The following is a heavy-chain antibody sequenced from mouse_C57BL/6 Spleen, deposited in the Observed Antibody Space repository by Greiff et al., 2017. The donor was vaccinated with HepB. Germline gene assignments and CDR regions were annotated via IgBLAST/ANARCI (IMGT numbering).Heavy chain of an antibody. CDR2: IWRGGST. Sequence: VQLQQSGPGLVQPSQSLSITCTVSGFSLTSYGVHWVRQSPGKGLEWLGVIWRGGSTDYNAAFMSRLSITKDNSKSQVFFKMNSLQADDTAIYYCAKNRGTVVDSYYFDYWGQGTTLTVSS. CDR3: AKNRGTVVDSYYFDY. V-gene: IGHV2-5*01. D-gene: IGHD1-1*01. CDR1: GFSLTSYG. J-gene: IGHJ2*01.